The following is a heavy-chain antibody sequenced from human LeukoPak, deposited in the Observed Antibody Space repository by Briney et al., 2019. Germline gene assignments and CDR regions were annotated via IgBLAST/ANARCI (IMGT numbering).Heavy chain of an antibody. D-gene: IGHD3-22*01. CDR3: ARDYYDSSGYYYEYY. CDR2: ISGSGGST. J-gene: IGHJ4*02. CDR1: GFTFSSYA. Sequence: GGSLRLSCAASGFTFSSYAMSWVRQAPGKGLEWVSAISGSGGSTYYADSVKGRFTISRDNSKNTLYLQMNSLRAEDTAVYYCARDYYDSSGYYYEYYWGQGTLVTVSS. V-gene: IGHV3-23*01.